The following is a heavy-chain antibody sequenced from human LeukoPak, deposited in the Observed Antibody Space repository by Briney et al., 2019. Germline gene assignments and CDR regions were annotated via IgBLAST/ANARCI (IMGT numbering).Heavy chain of an antibody. Sequence: SQTLSLTCTVSGGSINSGGYYWSWIRQHPGKGLEWIGYIYYSGSTYYNPSLKSRVTISVDTSKNQFSLKLSSVTAADTAVYYCARGSDSGNMDVWGKGTTVTVSS. D-gene: IGHD2-21*01. CDR2: IYYSGST. CDR3: ARGSDSGNMDV. J-gene: IGHJ6*03. CDR1: GGSINSGGYY. V-gene: IGHV4-31*03.